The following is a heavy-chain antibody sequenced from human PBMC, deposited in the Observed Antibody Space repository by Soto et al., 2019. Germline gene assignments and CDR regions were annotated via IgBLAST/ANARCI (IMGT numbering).Heavy chain of an antibody. CDR1: GFSVRRSGEA. Sequence: QITLKESGPPLVKPTQTLTLTCTFSGFSVRRSGEAVGWIRQPPGKALEWLALIYWDDDKRYSPSLRSRLTIARGTSDSQVVLTMTNMDPVGTATYYCAHGDTLTHHGCDSWGQGTLVTVSS. V-gene: IGHV2-5*02. CDR3: AHGDTLTHHGCDS. CDR2: IYWDDDK. J-gene: IGHJ4*02. D-gene: IGHD3-9*01.